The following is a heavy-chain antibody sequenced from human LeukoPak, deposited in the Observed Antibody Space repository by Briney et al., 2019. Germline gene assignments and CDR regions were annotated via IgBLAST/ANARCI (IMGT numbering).Heavy chain of an antibody. D-gene: IGHD5-24*01. CDR3: AKENTRDGYRHFHY. CDR1: GFPFSSYG. Sequence: GGSLRLPCTASGFPFSSYGMQWVRQAPDKGLEWVACIRYDENTKYYADSVKGRFTVSRDNSENTLFLQMNSLRAEDTAVYYCAKENTRDGYRHFHYWGQGTLVTVSS. V-gene: IGHV3-30*02. J-gene: IGHJ4*02. CDR2: IRYDENTK.